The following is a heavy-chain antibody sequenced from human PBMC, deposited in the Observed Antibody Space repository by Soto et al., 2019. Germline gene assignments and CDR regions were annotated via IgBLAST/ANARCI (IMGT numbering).Heavy chain of an antibody. D-gene: IGHD4-17*01. CDR2: INPRGGST. Sequence: ASVKVSCKASGYTFISYYMNWVRQAPGQGLEWMGIINPRGGSTSYAQSFQGRVTMTRDTSTSTVYMELSSLRSEDTAVYYCARDSAHGDYQYYFDYWGQGTLVTVSS. J-gene: IGHJ4*02. CDR1: GYTFISYY. V-gene: IGHV1-46*01. CDR3: ARDSAHGDYQYYFDY.